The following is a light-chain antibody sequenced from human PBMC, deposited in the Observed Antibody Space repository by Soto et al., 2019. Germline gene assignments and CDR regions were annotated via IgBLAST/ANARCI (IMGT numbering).Light chain of an antibody. CDR1: QSLLHSNGYNY. J-gene: IGKJ4*01. V-gene: IGKV2-28*01. CDR2: LGS. CDR3: FQALQTPFT. Sequence: DIVMTQSPLSLPVTPGEPASISCRSSQSLLHSNGYNYLDWYLQKPGQSPQLLIYLGSNRASGVPDRFSGSGSGTDFTLNISRVEAEAVRVYYCFQALQTPFTFGGGTNVEI.